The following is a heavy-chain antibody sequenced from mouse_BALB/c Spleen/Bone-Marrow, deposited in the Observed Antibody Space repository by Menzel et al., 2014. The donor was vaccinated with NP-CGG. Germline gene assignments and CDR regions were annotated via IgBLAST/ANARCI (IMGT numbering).Heavy chain of an antibody. Sequence: EVHLVESGGGLVQPGGSLRLSCATSGFTLTDYYMSWVRQPPGKALEWLGFISNKAKGYTTEYSASVKGRFTISRDNSXXXXXXXXXXXXPEDSATYYCARDIEGNYSYWYLDVWGAGTSVTVSS. CDR1: GFTLTDYY. CDR2: ISNKAKGYTT. D-gene: IGHD2-1*01. CDR3: ARDIEGNYSYWYLDV. V-gene: IGHV7-3*02. J-gene: IGHJ1*01.